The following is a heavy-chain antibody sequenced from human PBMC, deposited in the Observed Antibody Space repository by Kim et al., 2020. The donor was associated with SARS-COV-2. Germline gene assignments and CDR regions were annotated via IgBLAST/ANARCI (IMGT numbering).Heavy chain of an antibody. V-gene: IGHV3-48*02. Sequence: GGSLRLSCAASGFTFSSYAMSWVRQAPGKGLEWVSSISGTTTLIHYADSVKGRFTISRDNAKNSLYLQMNSLTDEDTAVYYCARAGADWRIWFDPWGQGTLVTVSS. CDR3: ARAGADWRIWFDP. CDR1: GFTFSSYA. J-gene: IGHJ5*02. D-gene: IGHD3-9*01. CDR2: ISGTTTLI.